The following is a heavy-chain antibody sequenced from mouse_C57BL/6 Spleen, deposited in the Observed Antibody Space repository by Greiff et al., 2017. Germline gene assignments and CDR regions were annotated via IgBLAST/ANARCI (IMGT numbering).Heavy chain of an antibody. D-gene: IGHD2-1*01. CDR1: GFNIKDDY. V-gene: IGHV14-4*01. Sequence: VQLQQSGAELVRPGASVKLSCTASGFNIKDDYMHWVKQRPEQGLEWIGWIDPENGDTEYASKFQSKATITADTSSNTAYLQLSSLTSEDTAVYYCTTSGNYDFDYWGQGTTLTVSS. CDR2: IDPENGDT. CDR3: TTSGNYDFDY. J-gene: IGHJ2*01.